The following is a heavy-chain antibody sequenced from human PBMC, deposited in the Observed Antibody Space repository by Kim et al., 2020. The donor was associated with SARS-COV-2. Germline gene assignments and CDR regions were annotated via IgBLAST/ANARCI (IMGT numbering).Heavy chain of an antibody. CDR3: AKGAIAVAGTFLWFDP. J-gene: IGHJ5*02. D-gene: IGHD6-19*01. Sequence: YVKGRITISRDNAKNSLYLQMNSLRAEDTALYYCAKGAIAVAGTFLWFDPWGQGTLVTVSS. V-gene: IGHV3-9*01.